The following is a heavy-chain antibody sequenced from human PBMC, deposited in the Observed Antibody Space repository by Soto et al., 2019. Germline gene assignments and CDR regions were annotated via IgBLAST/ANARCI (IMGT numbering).Heavy chain of an antibody. CDR3: AGGYCSSTNCYAYNWNVI. V-gene: IGHV1-3*01. D-gene: IGHD2-2*01. CDR1: GYTFSNYA. CDR2: INAGNGNT. Sequence: ASVKVSCKASGYTFSNYAMHWVLQAPGQRLEWMGWINAGNGNTKYSQKFQDRITITSDTSASTAYMELSSLRSEDTAVYFCAGGYCSSTNCYAYNWNVIWGQGTQVTVS. J-gene: IGHJ4*02.